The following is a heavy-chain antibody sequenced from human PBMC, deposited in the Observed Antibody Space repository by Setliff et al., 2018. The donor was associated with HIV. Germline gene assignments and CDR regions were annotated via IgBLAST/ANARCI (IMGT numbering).Heavy chain of an antibody. V-gene: IGHV4-61*02. CDR3: ARDLKREQVQGGDAIDF. Sequence: SETLSLTCTVSGGSISSGGYYWSWIRQPAGKGLEWIGRIYTSGSTNYNPSLKSRVTIWADTSKNQFSLKLSSVTAADTAVYYCARDLKREQVQGGDAIDFWGRGTMVTVSS. CDR2: IYTSGST. D-gene: IGHD1-26*01. CDR1: GGSISSGGYY. J-gene: IGHJ3*01.